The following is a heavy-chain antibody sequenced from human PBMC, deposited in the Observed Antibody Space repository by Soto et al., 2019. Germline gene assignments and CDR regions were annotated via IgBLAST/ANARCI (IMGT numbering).Heavy chain of an antibody. CDR1: GGSINGYY. J-gene: IGHJ4*02. Sequence: QERLQESGPGLVKPSETLSLTCSVSGGSINGYYWNWIRQPPGKGLEWLGNVYFSGSTHYNHSLEARLTISVDTSKKQISLKLRSVTAADTAVYYCARQEAVPGPPFDSWGQGTLVSVSS. CDR2: VYFSGST. V-gene: IGHV4-59*01. CDR3: ARQEAVPGPPFDS. D-gene: IGHD6-19*01.